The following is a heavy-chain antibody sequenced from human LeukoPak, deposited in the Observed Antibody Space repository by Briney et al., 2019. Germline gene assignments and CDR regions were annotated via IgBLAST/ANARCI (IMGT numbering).Heavy chain of an antibody. J-gene: IGHJ4*02. CDR1: GFTFSSYA. CDR3: AKGVSRGWLSFDY. Sequence: GGSLRLSXAASGFTFSSYAMSWVRQAPGKGLEWVSAISGSGGSTYYADSVKGRFTISRDNSKNTLYLQMNSLRAEDTAVYSCAKGVSRGWLSFDYGGQGTLVTVSS. V-gene: IGHV3-23*01. D-gene: IGHD6-19*01. CDR2: ISGSGGST.